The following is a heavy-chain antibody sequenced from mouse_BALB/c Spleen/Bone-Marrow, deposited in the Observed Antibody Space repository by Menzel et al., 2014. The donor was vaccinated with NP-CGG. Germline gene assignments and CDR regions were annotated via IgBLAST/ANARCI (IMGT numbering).Heavy chain of an antibody. CDR1: GYAFSRYW. Sequence: VLLVESGAELGRPGSSVKISCTASGYAFSRYWMNWVKQRPGQGLEWIGQIYPGDVYTNYTGKFKGRATLTADKSSSTAYMQLSSLTSEVSAVYFCARSRGYYVDYWGQGTTLTVSS. V-gene: IGHV1-80*01. CDR3: ARSRGYYVDY. J-gene: IGHJ2*01. CDR2: IYPGDVYT.